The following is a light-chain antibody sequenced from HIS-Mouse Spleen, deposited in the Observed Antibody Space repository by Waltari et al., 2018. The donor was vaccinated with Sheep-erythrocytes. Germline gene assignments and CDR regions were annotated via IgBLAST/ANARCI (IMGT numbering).Light chain of an antibody. J-gene: IGLJ2*01. V-gene: IGLV2-23*03. Sequence: QSALTQPASVSGSPGQSITISCTGTSSDVGSYNLVSWYQQHPGKAPKLMIYEGSKRPSGVCNRFSGSKSGNTASLTSSGLQAEDEADYYCCSYAGSSTFHVVFGGGTKLTVL. CDR2: EGS. CDR3: CSYAGSSTFHVV. CDR1: SSDVGSYNL.